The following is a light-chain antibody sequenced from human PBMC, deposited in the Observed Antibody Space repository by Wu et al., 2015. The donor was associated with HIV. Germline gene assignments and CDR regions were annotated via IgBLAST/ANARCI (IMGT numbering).Light chain of an antibody. Sequence: EIVLTQSPGTLSLSPGERATLSCRASQSVSSSYLAWYQQKPGQAPRLLIYGASSRATGIPDRFSGSGSGTDFTLTISRLEPEDFAVYYRQQYGSTWTFGQGTKVEIK. CDR3: QQYGSTWT. CDR2: GAS. J-gene: IGKJ1*01. V-gene: IGKV3-20*01. CDR1: QSVSSSY.